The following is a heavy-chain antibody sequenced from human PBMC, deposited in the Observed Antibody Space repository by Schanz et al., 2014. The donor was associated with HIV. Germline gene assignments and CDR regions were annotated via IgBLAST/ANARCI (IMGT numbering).Heavy chain of an antibody. CDR1: RFTFSSYA. Sequence: VQLLESGGGLVQPGGSLRLSCAASRFTFSSYAMSWVRQAPGKGLEWVAVIWYDGSNKYYADSVKGRFTISKDNSKNTLYLQMNSLRAQDTAVYYCANTEYPYSSSSDYYYGMDVWGQGTTVTVSS. V-gene: IGHV3-33*08. J-gene: IGHJ6*02. CDR3: ANTEYPYSSSSDYYYGMDV. CDR2: IWYDGSNK. D-gene: IGHD6-6*01.